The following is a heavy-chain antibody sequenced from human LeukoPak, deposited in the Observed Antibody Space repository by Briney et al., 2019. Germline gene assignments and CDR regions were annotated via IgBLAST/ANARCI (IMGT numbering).Heavy chain of an antibody. CDR2: IYYSGST. CDR1: GGSISSYY. CDR3: ARMLPGLFSGSYPDY. D-gene: IGHD1-26*01. Sequence: SETLSLTCTVSGGSISSYYWSWIRQPPGKGLEWIGYIYYSGSTNYNPSLKSRVTISVDTSKNRFSLKLSSVTAADTAVYYCARMLPGLFSGSYPDYWGQGTLVTVSS. J-gene: IGHJ4*02. V-gene: IGHV4-59*01.